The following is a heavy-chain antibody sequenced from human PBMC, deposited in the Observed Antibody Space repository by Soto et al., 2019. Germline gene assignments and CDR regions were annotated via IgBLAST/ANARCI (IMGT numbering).Heavy chain of an antibody. CDR1: GASITYGGYS. J-gene: IGHJ4*02. Sequence: SETLSLTCTVSGASITYGGYSWSWIRQTPGKGLGWIGYINHLETTFYNPSFESRLTLSIDRAKNQFSLKLHSMSAADRAVYFCARGGGSDSFDYWGQGILVTVSS. CDR3: ARGGGSDSFDY. D-gene: IGHD1-26*01. V-gene: IGHV4-30-2*01. CDR2: INHLETT.